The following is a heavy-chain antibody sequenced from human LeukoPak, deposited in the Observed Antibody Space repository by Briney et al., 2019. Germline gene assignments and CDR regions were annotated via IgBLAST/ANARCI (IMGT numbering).Heavy chain of an antibody. J-gene: IGHJ6*02. CDR3: ARDETFRGHYDILTGYYEDYYYYGMDV. V-gene: IGHV1-18*01. Sequence: GASVKVSCKASGYTFTSYGISWVRQAPGQGLEWMGWISAYNGNTNYAQKLQGRVTMTTDTSTSTAYMELRSLRSEDTAVYYCARDETFRGHYDILTGYYEDYYYYGMDVWGQGTTVTVSS. CDR2: ISAYNGNT. CDR1: GYTFTSYG. D-gene: IGHD3-9*01.